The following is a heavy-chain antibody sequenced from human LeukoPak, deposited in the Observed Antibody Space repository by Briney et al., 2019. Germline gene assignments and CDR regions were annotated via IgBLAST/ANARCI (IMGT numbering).Heavy chain of an antibody. CDR1: GGSISSGSYY. Sequence: PSETLSLTCTVSGGSISSGSYYWSWIRQPAGKGLEWIGRIYTSGSTNYNPSLKSRVTISVDTSKNQFSLKLSSVTAADTAVYYCARDIAARDAFDIWGQGTMVTVSS. CDR2: IYTSGST. CDR3: ARDIAARDAFDI. J-gene: IGHJ3*02. V-gene: IGHV4-61*02. D-gene: IGHD6-25*01.